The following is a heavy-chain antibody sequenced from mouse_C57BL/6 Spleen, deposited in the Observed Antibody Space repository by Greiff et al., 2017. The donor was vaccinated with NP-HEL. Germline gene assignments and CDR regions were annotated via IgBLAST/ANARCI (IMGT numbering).Heavy chain of an antibody. CDR2: IWSGGST. V-gene: IGHV2-2*01. J-gene: IGHJ2*01. D-gene: IGHD2-5*01. CDR1: GFSLTSYG. CDR3: ARDRVDYSNYFDY. Sequence: VKLMESGPGLVQPSQSLSITCTVSGFSLTSYGVHWVRQSPGKGLEWLGEIWSGGSTDYNAAFISRLSICKDNSKCQVFFKMNSLQADDTAIYYCARDRVDYSNYFDYWGQGTTLTVSS.